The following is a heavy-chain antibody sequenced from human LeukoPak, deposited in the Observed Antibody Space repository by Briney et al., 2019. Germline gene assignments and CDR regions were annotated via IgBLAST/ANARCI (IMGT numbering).Heavy chain of an antibody. CDR3: ARAEWGYDSSGIDGGY. Sequence: ASVKVSCKASGYTFTSYDINWVRQATGQGLEWMGWMNPNSGNTGYAQKFQGRVTMTRDTSTSTVYMELSSLRSEDTAVYYCARAEWGYDSSGIDGGYWGQGTLVTVSS. D-gene: IGHD3-22*01. CDR2: MNPNSGNT. CDR1: GYTFTSYD. V-gene: IGHV1-8*02. J-gene: IGHJ4*02.